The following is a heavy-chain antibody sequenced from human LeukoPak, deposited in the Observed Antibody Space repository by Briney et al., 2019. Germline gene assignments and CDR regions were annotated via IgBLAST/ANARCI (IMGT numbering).Heavy chain of an antibody. CDR3: ARGLGSYYYYMDV. CDR1: GGSISSYY. Sequence: SETLSLTCTVSGGSISSYYWSWIRQPPGKGLAWIGYIYYSGSTNYNPSLKSRVTISVDTSKNQFSLKLSSVTAADTAVYYCARGLGSYYYYMDVWGKGTTVTVSS. D-gene: IGHD5-12*01. V-gene: IGHV4-59*01. CDR2: IYYSGST. J-gene: IGHJ6*03.